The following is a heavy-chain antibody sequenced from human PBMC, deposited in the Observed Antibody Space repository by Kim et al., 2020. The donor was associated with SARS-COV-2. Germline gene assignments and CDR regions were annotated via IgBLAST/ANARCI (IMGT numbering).Heavy chain of an antibody. J-gene: IGHJ4*02. CDR3: AKDQYYYGSGSTFDY. V-gene: IGHV3-23*01. D-gene: IGHD3-10*01. Sequence: DSVKGRFTISRDNSKNTLYLQMNSLRAEDTAVYYCAKDQYYYGSGSTFDYWGQGTLVTVSS.